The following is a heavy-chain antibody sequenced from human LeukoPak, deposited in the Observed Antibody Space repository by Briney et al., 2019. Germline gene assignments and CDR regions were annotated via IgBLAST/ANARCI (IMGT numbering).Heavy chain of an antibody. Sequence: ASVTVSCTASGYTFTTYAMHWVRQAPGQRLEWMGWINAGNGNTKYSQKFQGRVTITRDTSASTAYMELSSLRSEDTAVYYCASRRQYCSTTSCSATFDIWGQGTMVTVSS. V-gene: IGHV1-3*01. CDR3: ASRRQYCSTTSCSATFDI. CDR1: GYTFTTYA. J-gene: IGHJ3*02. CDR2: INAGNGNT. D-gene: IGHD2-2*01.